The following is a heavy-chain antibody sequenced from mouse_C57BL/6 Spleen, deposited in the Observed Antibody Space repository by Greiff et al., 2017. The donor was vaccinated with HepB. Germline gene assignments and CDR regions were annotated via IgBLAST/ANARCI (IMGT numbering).Heavy chain of an antibody. CDR1: GYTFTDYN. CDR2: INPNNGGT. J-gene: IGHJ3*01. V-gene: IGHV1-18*01. CDR3: ARWAGTLAFAY. Sequence: EVQLQESGPELVKPGASVKIPCKASGYTFTDYNMDWVKQSHGKSLKWIGDINPNNGGTIYNQKFKGKATLTVDKSSSTAYMELRSLTSEDTAVYYCARWAGTLAFAYWGQGTLVTVSA. D-gene: IGHD4-1*01.